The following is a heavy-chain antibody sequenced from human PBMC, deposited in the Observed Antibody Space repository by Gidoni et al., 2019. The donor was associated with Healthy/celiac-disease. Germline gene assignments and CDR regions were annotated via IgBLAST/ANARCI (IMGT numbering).Heavy chain of an antibody. D-gene: IGHD4-17*01. CDR3: AKDYSYGDYEPNYFDY. CDR2: IRYDGSNK. V-gene: IGHV3-30*02. Sequence: QVQLVESGGGVVQPGGSLRLSCAASGFTFSSYGMHWVRQAPGKGLEWVAFIRYDGSNKYYADSVKGRFTISRDNSKNTLYLQMNSLRAEDTAVYYCAKDYSYGDYEPNYFDYWGQGTLVTVSS. J-gene: IGHJ4*02. CDR1: GFTFSSYG.